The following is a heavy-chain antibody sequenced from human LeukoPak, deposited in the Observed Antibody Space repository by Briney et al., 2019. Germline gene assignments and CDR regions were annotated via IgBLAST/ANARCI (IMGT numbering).Heavy chain of an antibody. Sequence: PGGSLRLSCAASGFTVSSNYMSWVRQAPGKGLEWASVIYSGGSTYYADSVKGRFTISRDNSKNTLYLQMNSLRAEDTAVYYCARVRVEQWLEIYYFDYWGQGTLVTVSS. CDR2: IYSGGST. CDR1: GFTVSSNY. D-gene: IGHD6-19*01. V-gene: IGHV3-66*01. CDR3: ARVRVEQWLEIYYFDY. J-gene: IGHJ4*02.